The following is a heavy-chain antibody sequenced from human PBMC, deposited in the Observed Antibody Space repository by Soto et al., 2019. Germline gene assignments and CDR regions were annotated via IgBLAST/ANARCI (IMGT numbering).Heavy chain of an antibody. Sequence: EKVACKASGVTFTNSAVQWVRQARGQRREWIGWMVVGRGNTNYAQKFQERVSITRDMSTSTAYLELSSLRSEDPAVYYCAGGPPPAYDRSGNRAPIYGMHVCRQGPTVTVSS. V-gene: IGHV1-58*01. CDR2: MVVGRGNT. CDR3: AGGPPPAYDRSGNRAPIYGMHV. J-gene: IGHJ6*02. CDR1: GVTFTNSA. D-gene: IGHD3-22*01.